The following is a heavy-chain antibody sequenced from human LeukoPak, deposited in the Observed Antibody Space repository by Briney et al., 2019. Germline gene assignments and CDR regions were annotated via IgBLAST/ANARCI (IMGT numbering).Heavy chain of an antibody. J-gene: IGHJ4*02. CDR2: INHSGST. CDR1: GGSFSGYY. V-gene: IGHV4-34*01. D-gene: IGHD3-3*01. CDR3: ASGDDFWSGYPFDY. Sequence: SETLSLTCAVYGGSFSGYYWSWIRQPPGKGLEWVGEINHSGSTNYNPSLKSRVTISVDTSKNQFSLKLSSVTAADTAVYYCASGDDFWSGYPFDYWGQGTLVTVSS.